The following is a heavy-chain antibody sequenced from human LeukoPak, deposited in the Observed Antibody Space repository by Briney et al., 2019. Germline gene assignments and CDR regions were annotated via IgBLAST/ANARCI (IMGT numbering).Heavy chain of an antibody. J-gene: IGHJ4*02. D-gene: IGHD6-6*01. CDR1: GYTFTSYG. V-gene: IGHV1-18*01. CDR2: ISAYNGNT. Sequence: ASVKVSCKASGYTFTSYGISWVRQAPGQGLEWMGWISAYNGNTNYAQKLQGRVTMTTDTSTSTAYMELTSLRSDDTAFYHCARAPMGAAPLYWGQGTLVTVSS. CDR3: ARAPMGAAPLY.